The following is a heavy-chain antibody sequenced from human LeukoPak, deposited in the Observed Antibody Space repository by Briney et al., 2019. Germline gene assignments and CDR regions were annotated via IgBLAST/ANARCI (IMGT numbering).Heavy chain of an antibody. Sequence: GGSLRLSCGASGFTFSSYGMHWVRQAPGKGLEWVAFIRYDGSNKYYADSVKGRFTISRDNSKNTLYLQMNSLRAEDTAVYYCAKDGNIVVVPAAMSWFDPWGQGTLVTVSS. CDR1: GFTFSSYG. D-gene: IGHD2-2*01. CDR3: AKDGNIVVVPAAMSWFDP. J-gene: IGHJ5*02. V-gene: IGHV3-30*02. CDR2: IRYDGSNK.